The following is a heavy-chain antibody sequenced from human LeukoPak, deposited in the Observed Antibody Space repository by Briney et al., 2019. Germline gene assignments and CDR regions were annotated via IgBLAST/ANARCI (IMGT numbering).Heavy chain of an antibody. D-gene: IGHD1-26*01. V-gene: IGHV3-23*01. CDR3: ARLSVAFSPQFSGNFFVDYFDY. Sequence: RPGGSLRLSCAASEFTFKNFDMGWVRQAPGKGLEWVSTISSNGGSTFYADSVKGRFTISRDNSKNTVYLHMNSLRAEDTAVYYCARLSVAFSPQFSGNFFVDYFDYWGQGTLVTVSS. J-gene: IGHJ4*02. CDR1: EFTFKNFD. CDR2: ISSNGGST.